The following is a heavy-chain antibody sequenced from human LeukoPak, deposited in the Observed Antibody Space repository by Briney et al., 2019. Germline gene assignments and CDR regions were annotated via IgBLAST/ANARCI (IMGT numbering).Heavy chain of an antibody. CDR1: GFNVSSNY. V-gene: IGHV3-66*02. D-gene: IGHD6-13*01. Sequence: GGSLRLSCAASGFNVSSNYMTWIRQAPGKGLEWVSLIYGADAAYYAEYVRGRFMISRDNLKNTLFPQMNSLRVEDTAVYYCVTSTGQQFIPYDYWGQGTHVTVSS. CDR2: IYGADAA. J-gene: IGHJ4*02. CDR3: VTSTGQQFIPYDY.